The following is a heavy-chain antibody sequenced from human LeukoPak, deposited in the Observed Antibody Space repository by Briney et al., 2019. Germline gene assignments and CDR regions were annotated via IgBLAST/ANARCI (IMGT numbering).Heavy chain of an antibody. CDR2: ISGSGGST. CDR3: AKDRNKWLRSALDDY. Sequence: GGTLRLSCAASGFTFSSYGMSWVRQAPGKGLEWVSAISGSGGSTYYADSVKGRLTISRDNSKNTLYLQMNSLRAEDTAVYYCAKDRNKWLRSALDDYWGQGTLVTVSS. D-gene: IGHD5-12*01. V-gene: IGHV3-23*01. CDR1: GFTFSSYG. J-gene: IGHJ4*02.